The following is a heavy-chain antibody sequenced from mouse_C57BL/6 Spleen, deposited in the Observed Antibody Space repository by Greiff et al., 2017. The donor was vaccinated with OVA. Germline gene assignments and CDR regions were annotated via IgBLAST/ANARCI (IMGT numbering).Heavy chain of an antibody. CDR3: ARAADYYGYAMDY. D-gene: IGHD1-1*01. Sequence: EVNLVESGGGLVKPGGSLKLSCAASGFTFSDYGMHWVRQAPEKGLEWVAYISSGSSTIYYADTVKGRFTISRDNAKNTLFLQMTSLRSEDTAMYYCARAADYYGYAMDYWGQGTSVTVSS. J-gene: IGHJ4*01. CDR2: ISSGSSTI. V-gene: IGHV5-17*01. CDR1: GFTFSDYG.